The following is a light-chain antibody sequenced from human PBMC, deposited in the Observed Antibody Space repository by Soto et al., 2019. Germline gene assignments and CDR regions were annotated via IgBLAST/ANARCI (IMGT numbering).Light chain of an antibody. CDR1: QSISNW. CDR2: DAS. V-gene: IGKV1-5*01. J-gene: IGKJ3*01. Sequence: DIQMTQSPSTLSASVGDRVTITCRASQSISNWLAWYQQKAGKAPKLLIYDASTLESGVPSRFSGSGSGTEFTLTISSLQPDDFATYYCQQYNSYLCSFGPGTKVDIK. CDR3: QQYNSYLCS.